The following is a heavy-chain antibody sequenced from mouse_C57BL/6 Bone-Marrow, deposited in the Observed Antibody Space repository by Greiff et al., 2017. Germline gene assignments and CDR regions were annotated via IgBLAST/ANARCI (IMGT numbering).Heavy chain of an antibody. D-gene: IGHD3-1*01. V-gene: IGHV1-82*01. CDR1: GYAFSSSW. J-gene: IGHJ2*01. CDR3: ARNMGYRRLYFDY. Sequence: QVQLQQSGPELVKPGASVKISCKASGYAFSSSWMNWVKQRPGKGLEWIGRIYPGDGDTNYNGKFTGKATLTADKSSSTAYMQLSILTSDDSSVYFCARNMGYRRLYFDYWGQGTTLTVSS. CDR2: IYPGDGDT.